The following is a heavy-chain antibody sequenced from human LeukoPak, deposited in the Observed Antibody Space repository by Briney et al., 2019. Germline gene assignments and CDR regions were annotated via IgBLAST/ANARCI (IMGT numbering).Heavy chain of an antibody. CDR3: ARTTSMNYVGDAFHI. J-gene: IGHJ3*02. D-gene: IGHD1-7*01. CDR2: INSDGSGT. CDR1: GFTFSSYE. Sequence: PGGSLRLSCAASGFTFSSYEMNWVRQAPGKGLVWVSRINSDGSGTTYADSVKGRFTISRDNAKSTLFLQMNSLRAEDTALYYCARTTSMNYVGDAFHIWGQGTMVTVSS. V-gene: IGHV3-74*01.